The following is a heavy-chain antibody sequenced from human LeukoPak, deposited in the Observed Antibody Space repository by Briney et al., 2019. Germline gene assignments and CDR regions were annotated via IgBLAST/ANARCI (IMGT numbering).Heavy chain of an antibody. V-gene: IGHV3-7*02. CDR1: GFTFSSYW. Sequence: GGSLKLSCAASGFTFSSYWMSWVRQVPGKGLEWVGNINPDGSGKYYVDSVRGRFTISRDNAKNSLYLQMNSLRAEDTAVYYCARQYCSGGSCYYFDYWGEGPLVTVSS. CDR2: INPDGSGK. CDR3: ARQYCSGGSCYYFDY. D-gene: IGHD2-15*01. J-gene: IGHJ4*02.